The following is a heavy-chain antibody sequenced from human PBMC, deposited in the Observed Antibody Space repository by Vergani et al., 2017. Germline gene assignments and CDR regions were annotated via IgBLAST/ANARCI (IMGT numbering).Heavy chain of an antibody. CDR2: INPSGGST. CDR3: ASIRSSIAAQHQPFDY. V-gene: IGHV1-46*01. J-gene: IGHJ4*02. D-gene: IGHD6-6*01. CDR1: GYTFTSYY. Sequence: QVQLVQSGAEVKKPGASVKVSCKASGYTFTSYYMHWVRQAPGQGLEWMGIINPSGGSTSYAQKFQGRVTMTRDTSISTAYMELSRLRSDDTAVYYCASIRSSIAAQHQPFDYWGQGTLVTVSS.